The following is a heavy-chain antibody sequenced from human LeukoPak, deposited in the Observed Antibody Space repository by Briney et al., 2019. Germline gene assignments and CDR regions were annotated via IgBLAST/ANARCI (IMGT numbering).Heavy chain of an antibody. V-gene: IGHV3-23*01. Sequence: GGSLRLSCAASEFTFSSYAMSWVRQAPGKGLGWVSSISGSGGSTNYADSVKGRFTISRDNSKNTLYLQMNSLRAEDTAVYYCAKDSGYYSYYFDYWGQGTLVTVSS. CDR1: EFTFSSYA. D-gene: IGHD3-22*01. CDR2: ISGSGGST. J-gene: IGHJ4*02. CDR3: AKDSGYYSYYFDY.